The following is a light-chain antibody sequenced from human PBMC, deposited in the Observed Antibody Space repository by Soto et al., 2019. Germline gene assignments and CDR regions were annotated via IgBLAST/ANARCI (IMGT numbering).Light chain of an antibody. CDR2: GAS. Sequence: EIVLTQSPCTLSFSPGERATLSCRASHSVSSSYLAWYQQKPGQAPRLLIYGASSRATGIPDRFSGSGSGTDFTLTISRLEPEDFAVYYCQPYGSSAPTTFGQRTKVYIK. CDR1: HSVSSSY. J-gene: IGKJ1*01. V-gene: IGKV3-20*01. CDR3: QPYGSSAPTT.